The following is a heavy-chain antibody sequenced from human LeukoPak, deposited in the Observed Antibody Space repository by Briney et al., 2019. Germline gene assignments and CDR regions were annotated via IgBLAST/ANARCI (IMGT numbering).Heavy chain of an antibody. D-gene: IGHD3-22*01. J-gene: IGHJ4*02. CDR3: ARGHSSGYVSDY. CDR1: GYTFTSYY. V-gene: IGHV1-46*01. CDR2: INPSGGST. Sequence: GTSVKVSCKASGYTFTSYYMHWVRQAPGQGLEWMGIINPSGGSTSYAQKFQGRVTMTRDMSTSTVYMELSSLRSEDTAVYYCARGHSSGYVSDYWGQGTLVTVSS.